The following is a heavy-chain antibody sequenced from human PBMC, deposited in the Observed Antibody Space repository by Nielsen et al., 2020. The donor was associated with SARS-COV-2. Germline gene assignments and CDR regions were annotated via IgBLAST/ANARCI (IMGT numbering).Heavy chain of an antibody. J-gene: IGHJ6*03. CDR1: GFTFSSYS. Sequence: GESLKISCAASGFTFSSYSMNWVRQAPGKGLEWVSYISSSSSTIYYADSVKGRFTISRDNSKNTLYLQMNSLRAEDTAVYYCAKDPGRFPEPSAYMDVWGKGTTVTVSS. CDR3: AKDPGRFPEPSAYMDV. V-gene: IGHV3-48*01. CDR2: ISSSSSTI. D-gene: IGHD3-3*01.